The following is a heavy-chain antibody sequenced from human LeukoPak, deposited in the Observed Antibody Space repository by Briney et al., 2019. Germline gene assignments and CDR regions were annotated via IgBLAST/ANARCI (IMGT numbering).Heavy chain of an antibody. J-gene: IGHJ4*02. CDR1: GFTFSSYA. V-gene: IGHV3-30-3*01. CDR2: ISYDGSNK. CDR3: ARDPGYSSSSFFDY. Sequence: PGGSLRLSCAASGFTFSSYATHWVRQAPGKGLEWVAVISYDGSNKYYADSVKGRFTISRDNSKNTLYLQMNSLRAEDTAVYYCARDPGYSSSSFFDYWGQGTLVTVSS. D-gene: IGHD6-6*01.